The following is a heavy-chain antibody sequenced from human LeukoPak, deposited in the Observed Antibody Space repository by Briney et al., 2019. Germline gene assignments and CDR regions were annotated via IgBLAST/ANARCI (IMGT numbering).Heavy chain of an antibody. J-gene: IGHJ3*02. Sequence: PGGSLRLSCAASGFTFSTHWIHWVRQAPGKGLVWVSRINSDGGNTVYADSAKGRFTISRDNVKNTVYLQMNSLRAEDTAVYYCAREAYSNYAYDMWGQGTMVIVSS. CDR1: GFTFSTHW. V-gene: IGHV3-74*01. CDR2: INSDGGNT. D-gene: IGHD6-13*01. CDR3: AREAYSNYAYDM.